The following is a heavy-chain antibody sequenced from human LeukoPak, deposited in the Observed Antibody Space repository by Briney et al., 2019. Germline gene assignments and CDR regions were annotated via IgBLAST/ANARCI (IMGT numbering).Heavy chain of an antibody. V-gene: IGHV2-70*11. CDR1: GFSLSTSGMC. CDR3: ARAVEVYYYYYMDV. Sequence: SGPALVKPTQTLTLTCTFSGFSLSTSGMCVGWIRQPPGKALEWLARIDWDDDKYYSTSLKTRLTISKDTSKNQVVLTMTNMDPVDTATYYCARAVEVYYYYYMDVWGKGTTVTVSS. J-gene: IGHJ6*03. D-gene: IGHD2-21*01. CDR2: IDWDDDK.